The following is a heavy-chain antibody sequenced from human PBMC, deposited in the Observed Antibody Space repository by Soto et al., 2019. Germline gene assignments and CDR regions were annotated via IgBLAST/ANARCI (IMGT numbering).Heavy chain of an antibody. CDR1: GFTVSSNY. V-gene: IGHV3-53*01. Sequence: GGSLRLSCAASGFTVSSNYMSWVRQAPGKGLEWVSVIYSGGSTYYADSVKGRFTISRDNSKNTLYLQMNSLRAEDTAVYYCARDNSGYDYYYFDDWGQGTRVTVSS. CDR3: ARDNSGYDYYYFDD. D-gene: IGHD5-12*01. CDR2: IYSGGST. J-gene: IGHJ4*02.